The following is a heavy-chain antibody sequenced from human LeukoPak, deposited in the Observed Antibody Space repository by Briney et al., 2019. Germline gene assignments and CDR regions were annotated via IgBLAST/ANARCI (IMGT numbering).Heavy chain of an antibody. V-gene: IGHV3-66*02. CDR2: IYSGGST. Sequence: GGSLRLSCAASGFTVSSNYMSWVRQAPGKGLEWVSVIYSGGSTYYADSVKGRFTISRDNSKNTLYLQMNSLRAEDTAVYHCASSVTHPGSYCGGDCYSFDYWGQGTLVTVSS. D-gene: IGHD2-21*02. J-gene: IGHJ4*02. CDR3: ASSVTHPGSYCGGDCYSFDY. CDR1: GFTVSSNY.